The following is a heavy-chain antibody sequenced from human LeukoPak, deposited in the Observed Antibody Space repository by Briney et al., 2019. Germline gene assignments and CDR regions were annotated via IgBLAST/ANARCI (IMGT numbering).Heavy chain of an antibody. J-gene: IGHJ1*01. CDR1: GFTFSSYG. Sequence: PGRSLRLSCAASGFTFSSYGMHWVRQAPGKGLEWVAVIWYDGSNKYYADSVKGRFTISRDNSKNTLYLQMNSLRADDTAVYYCARLRIIGVRQVGSNGEYFQHWGQGTLVTVSS. V-gene: IGHV3-33*01. CDR2: IWYDGSNK. D-gene: IGHD6-6*01. CDR3: ARLRIIGVRQVGSNGEYFQH.